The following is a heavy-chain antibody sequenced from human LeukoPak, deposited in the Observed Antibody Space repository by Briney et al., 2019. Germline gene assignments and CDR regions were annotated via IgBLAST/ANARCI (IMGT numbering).Heavy chain of an antibody. CDR2: FDPEDGET. CDR3: ATDHCTNGVCYTRAFDY. J-gene: IGHJ4*02. Sequence: ASVKVSCKVSGYTLTELSMHWVRQAPGKGLEWMGGFDPEDGETIYAQKFQGRVTMTEDTSTDTAYMELSSLRSEDTAVYYCATDHCTNGVCYTRAFDYWGQGTLVTVSS. CDR1: GYTLTELS. V-gene: IGHV1-24*01. D-gene: IGHD2-8*01.